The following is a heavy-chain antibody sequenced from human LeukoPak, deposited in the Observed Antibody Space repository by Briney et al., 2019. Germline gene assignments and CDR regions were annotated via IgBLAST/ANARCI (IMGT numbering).Heavy chain of an antibody. CDR3: ARGGDSSGFYYYFDY. CDR1: GGSISSGGYS. CDR2: IYHSANT. Sequence: SETLSLTCTVSGGSISSGGYSWSWIRQPPGKDLEWIGYIYHSANTYYNPSLKSRVTISVDRSKNQFSLKLTSVTAADTAVYYCARGGDSSGFYYYFDYWGQGTLVTVSS. D-gene: IGHD3-22*01. J-gene: IGHJ4*02. V-gene: IGHV4-30-2*01.